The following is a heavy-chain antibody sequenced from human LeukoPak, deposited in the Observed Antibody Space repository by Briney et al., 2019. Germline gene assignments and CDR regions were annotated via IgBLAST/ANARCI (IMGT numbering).Heavy chain of an antibody. D-gene: IGHD2-15*01. V-gene: IGHV3-23*01. J-gene: IGHJ4*02. CDR2: ISSSDAGT. Sequence: PGGSLRLSCAASGFTLSTYAMSWVRQTPGKGLEWVAAISSSDAGTYHADSVRGRFTISRDDSKNTLYLQMNSLRAEDTAAYYCARSGLNRFDYWGQGTLVTVSS. CDR3: ARSGLNRFDY. CDR1: GFTLSTYA.